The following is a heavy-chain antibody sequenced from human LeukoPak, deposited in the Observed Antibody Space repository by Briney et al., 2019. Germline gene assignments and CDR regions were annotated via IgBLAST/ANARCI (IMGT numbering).Heavy chain of an antibody. D-gene: IGHD1-7*01. J-gene: IGHJ4*02. V-gene: IGHV1-18*01. CDR3: ARAGITGTLLGEDY. Sequence: GASVTVSCKASGYTFTSYGISWVRQAPGQGLEWMGWISAYNGNTNYAQKLQGRVTMTTDTSTNTAYMELRSLRSDDTAVYYCARAGITGTLLGEDYWGQGTLVTVSS. CDR1: GYTFTSYG. CDR2: ISAYNGNT.